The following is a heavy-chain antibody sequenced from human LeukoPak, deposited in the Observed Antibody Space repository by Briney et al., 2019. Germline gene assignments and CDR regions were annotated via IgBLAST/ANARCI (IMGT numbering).Heavy chain of an antibody. CDR2: IYYSGST. J-gene: IGHJ4*02. D-gene: IGHD5-24*01. CDR1: GGSISSYY. Sequence: KPSETLSLTCTVSGGSISSYYWSWIRQPPGKGLEWIGYIYYSGSTNYNPSLKSRVTISVDTSKNQFSLKLSSVTAADTAVYYCARGRDGYNGGYFDYWGQGTLVTVSS. CDR3: ARGRDGYNGGYFDY. V-gene: IGHV4-59*01.